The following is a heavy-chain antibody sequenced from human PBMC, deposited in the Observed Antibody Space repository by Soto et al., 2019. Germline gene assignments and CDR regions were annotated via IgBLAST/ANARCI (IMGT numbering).Heavy chain of an antibody. CDR1: GGSISSYY. CDR2: IYYSGST. D-gene: IGHD5-18*01. J-gene: IGHJ4*02. Sequence: PLETLSLTCTVSGGSISSYYWSWIRQPPGKGLEWIGYIYYSGSTNYNPSLKSRVTISVDTSKNQFSLKLSSVTAADTAVYYCARAVGYSYGYFDYWGQGALVTVSS. V-gene: IGHV4-59*01. CDR3: ARAVGYSYGYFDY.